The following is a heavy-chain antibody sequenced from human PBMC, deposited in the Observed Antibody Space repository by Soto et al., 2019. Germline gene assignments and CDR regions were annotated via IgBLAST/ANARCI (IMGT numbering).Heavy chain of an antibody. CDR3: ARGVYYDFWSGYFSGNYYGMDV. V-gene: IGHV4-31*03. CDR2: IYYSGST. Sequence: SETLSLTCTVSCGSISSCGYYWSWIRQHPGKGLEWIGYIYYSGSTYYNPSLKSRVTISVDTSKNQFSLKLSSVTAADTAVYYCARGVYYDFWSGYFSGNYYGMDVWGQGTTVTVSS. J-gene: IGHJ6*02. CDR1: CGSISSCGYY. D-gene: IGHD3-3*01.